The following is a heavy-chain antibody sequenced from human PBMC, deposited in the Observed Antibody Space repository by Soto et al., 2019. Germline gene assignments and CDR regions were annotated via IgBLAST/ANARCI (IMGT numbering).Heavy chain of an antibody. D-gene: IGHD2-2*02. V-gene: IGHV4-31*03. CDR1: GGSSITGGSY. CDR3: ARARFQVLYGKPYFDS. Sequence: PLETLSLTCTFSGGSSITGGSYWSWIRQHPGKGLEWIGNIYHSGNTYYNPSLKSRLTISVDTSKNHFSLMVDSVTAADTAVYYCARARFQVLYGKPYFDSWGQGTLVTVSS. J-gene: IGHJ4*02. CDR2: IYHSGNT.